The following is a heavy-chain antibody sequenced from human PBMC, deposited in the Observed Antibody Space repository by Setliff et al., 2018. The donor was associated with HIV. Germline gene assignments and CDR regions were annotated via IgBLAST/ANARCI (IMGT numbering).Heavy chain of an antibody. CDR3: ARVRLSFDNVRCFDL. D-gene: IGHD1-20*01. J-gene: IGHJ5*02. V-gene: IGHV4-34*01. Sequence: SETLSLTCAVHRQTLTNYNWNWVRQSPGKGLEWIGEVTHRGDVYYNSALKSRLTISLEESINSFSLTLTSVTAADTGVYFCARVRLSFDNVRCFDLWGQGTLVTVSS. CDR1: RQTLTNYN. CDR2: VTHRGDV.